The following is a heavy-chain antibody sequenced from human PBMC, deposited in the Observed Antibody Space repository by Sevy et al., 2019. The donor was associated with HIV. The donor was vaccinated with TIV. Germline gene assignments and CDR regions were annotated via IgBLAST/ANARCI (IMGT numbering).Heavy chain of an antibody. CDR1: GGSISAYY. V-gene: IGHV4-59*01. J-gene: IGHJ5*02. CDR2: IYYTAST. Sequence: SETLSLTCTVSGGSISAYYWSWIRQPPGKGLEYLGYIYYTASTNYNPSLKSRVTISVDTSKNQFSLKLSSVTAADTAVYYCARAPPVRSGDDSLNWFDPWGQGTLVTVSS. CDR3: ARAPPVRSGDDSLNWFDP. D-gene: IGHD5-12*01.